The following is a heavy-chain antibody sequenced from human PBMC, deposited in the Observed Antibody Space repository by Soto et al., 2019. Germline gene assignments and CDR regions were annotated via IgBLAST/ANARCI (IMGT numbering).Heavy chain of an antibody. Sequence: SETLSLTCTVSGGSIRSGDYYWSWIRHHPGKGLGWIGNIYYSGNTHYNPSLKSRLNISVDTSKNQFSLKLTSVTAADTAVYYCSRDDPYNTVDPWGQGTLVTVSS. CDR3: SRDDPYNTVDP. CDR1: GGSIRSGDYY. CDR2: IYYSGNT. J-gene: IGHJ5*02. V-gene: IGHV4-31*03. D-gene: IGHD3-10*01.